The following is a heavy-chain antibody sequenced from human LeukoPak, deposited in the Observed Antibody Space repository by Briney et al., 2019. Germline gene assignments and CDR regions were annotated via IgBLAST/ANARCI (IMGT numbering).Heavy chain of an antibody. J-gene: IGHJ4*02. Sequence: GASVKVSCKASGYTFTDYYIHCVRQAPGQGLEWMGWIGPKNGDTHYAQKFQGRLTMTRHTYITTDFIELSRLTSDDTAVYYCVRDHASSYDYWGQGTLVTVSS. CDR3: VRDHASSYDY. CDR1: GYTFTDYY. V-gene: IGHV1-2*02. D-gene: IGHD1-26*01. CDR2: IGPKNGDT.